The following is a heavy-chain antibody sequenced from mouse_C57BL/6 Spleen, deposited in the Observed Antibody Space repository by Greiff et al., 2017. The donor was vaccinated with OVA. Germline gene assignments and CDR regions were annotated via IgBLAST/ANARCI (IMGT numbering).Heavy chain of an antibody. D-gene: IGHD1-1*01. Sequence: QVQLQQSGPELVKPGASVKLSCKASGYTFTSYDINWVKQRPGQGLEWIGWIYPRDGSTKYNEKFKGKATLTADKSSSTAYMELRSLTSEDSAVYFCARKMITTVVATDYFDYWGQGTTLTVSS. CDR1: GYTFTSYD. V-gene: IGHV1-85*01. J-gene: IGHJ2*01. CDR3: ARKMITTVVATDYFDY. CDR2: IYPRDGST.